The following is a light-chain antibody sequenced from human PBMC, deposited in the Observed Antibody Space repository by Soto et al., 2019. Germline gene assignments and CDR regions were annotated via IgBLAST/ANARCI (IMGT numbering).Light chain of an antibody. CDR3: GSYRGSINV. J-gene: IGLJ1*01. Sequence: LTRAGSVAGSPGQRIGIGCTGTRGDGGGYKFVSWYHQHPGKAPNLMIYEVSNRPSGVSSRFSGSKSGNTASLTIAGLQAEEEADYYCGSYRGSINVFGTGSKVTVL. CDR2: EVS. V-gene: IGLV2-14*01. CDR1: RGDGGGYKF.